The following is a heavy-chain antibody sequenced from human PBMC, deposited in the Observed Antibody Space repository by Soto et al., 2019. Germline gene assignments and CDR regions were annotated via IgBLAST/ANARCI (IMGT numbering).Heavy chain of an antibody. J-gene: IGHJ4*02. Sequence: HLGGSLRLSCAASGFTFSSYAMSWFRQAPVKGLDWVSAISRSGGTTYYADSVKGRFTISRDNSKNTLYLQMNSLRAEDTAVYYCAKVVGSSWHAGGWDYWGQGTPVTVS. V-gene: IGHV3-23*01. CDR2: ISRSGGTT. CDR3: AKVVGSSWHAGGWDY. CDR1: GFTFSSYA. D-gene: IGHD6-13*01.